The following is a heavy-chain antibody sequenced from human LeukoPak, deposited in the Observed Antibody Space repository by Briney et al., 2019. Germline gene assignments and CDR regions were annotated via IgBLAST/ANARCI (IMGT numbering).Heavy chain of an antibody. Sequence: GSVKVSFKASGYTFTSYGISWVRQAPGQGLEWMGWITAYNDNTNYAQKLQGRVTMTTDTSTSTAYMELRSLRSDDTAVYYCARALLWFGEPSHIDYWGQGTLVTASS. CDR1: GYTFTSYG. V-gene: IGHV1-18*01. CDR3: ARALLWFGEPSHIDY. CDR2: ITAYNDNT. J-gene: IGHJ4*02. D-gene: IGHD3-10*01.